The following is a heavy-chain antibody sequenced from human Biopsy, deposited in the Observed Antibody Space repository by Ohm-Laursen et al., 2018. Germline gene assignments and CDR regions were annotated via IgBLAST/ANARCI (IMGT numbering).Heavy chain of an antibody. D-gene: IGHD1-1*01. J-gene: IGHJ4*02. V-gene: IGHV1-24*01. CDR2: FAPENGKT. CDR1: GYTLNELS. Sequence: ASVTVSCQVSGYTLNELSMHWVRQVPGKGLEWMGGFAPENGKTVYAQNFQARVSLTEDTSTDTAYMELRSLRSEDTAVYYCAADINVWNVNYWGQGTQVTVSS. CDR3: AADINVWNVNY.